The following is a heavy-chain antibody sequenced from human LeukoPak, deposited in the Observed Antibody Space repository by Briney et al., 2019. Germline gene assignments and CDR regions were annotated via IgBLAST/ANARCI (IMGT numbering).Heavy chain of an antibody. CDR2: IKSKTDGGTT. Sequence: TGGSLRLSCAASGFTFSNAWMSWVRQAPGKGLEWVGRIKSKTDGGTTDYAAPVKGRFTISRDDSKNTLYLQMNSLKTEDTAVYYCTTSYYYGSGSYYNGWGQGTLVTVSS. J-gene: IGHJ4*02. CDR1: GFTFSNAW. D-gene: IGHD3-10*01. CDR3: TTSYYYGSGSYYNG. V-gene: IGHV3-15*01.